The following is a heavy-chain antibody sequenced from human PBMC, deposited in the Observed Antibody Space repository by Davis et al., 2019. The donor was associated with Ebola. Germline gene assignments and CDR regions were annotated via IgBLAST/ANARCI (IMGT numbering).Heavy chain of an antibody. V-gene: IGHV3-64D*06. Sequence: PGGSLRLSCSTSGFTFSTYGMHWVRQAPGKGLESVSGFSIYGGDTYYANSVKGRFTISRDISKNTLYLQMTNLRPEDTAVYYCVKGAYDSSGYYPDYWGQGTMVTVSS. CDR3: VKGAYDSSGYYPDY. CDR1: GFTFSTYG. J-gene: IGHJ4*02. D-gene: IGHD3-22*01. CDR2: FSIYGGDT.